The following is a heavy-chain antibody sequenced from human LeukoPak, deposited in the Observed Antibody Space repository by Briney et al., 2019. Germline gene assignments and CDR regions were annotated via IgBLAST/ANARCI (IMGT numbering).Heavy chain of an antibody. Sequence: GGSLRLSCAASGFIFSSYWMTWVRQGPGKGLEWVANINEDGSDKYYVDSVKGRFTISRDNAKNSLYLQMNSLRAEDTAVYYCARGGCSSTSCYAFDYWGQGTLVTVSS. CDR2: INEDGSDK. D-gene: IGHD2-2*01. CDR3: ARGGCSSTSCYAFDY. CDR1: GFIFSSYW. V-gene: IGHV3-7*01. J-gene: IGHJ4*02.